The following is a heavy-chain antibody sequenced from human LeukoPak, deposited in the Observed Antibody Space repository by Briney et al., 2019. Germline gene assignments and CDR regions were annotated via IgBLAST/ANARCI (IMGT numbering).Heavy chain of an antibody. CDR3: ARLYSPTNWFDP. CDR2: IYYSGST. CDR1: GGSISSSSYY. D-gene: IGHD4-11*01. Sequence: SETLSLTCTVSGGSISSSSYYWGWIRQPPGKGLEWIGSIYYSGSTYYNPSLKSRVTISVDTSENQFSLKLSSVTAADTAVYYCARLYSPTNWFDPWGQGTLVTVSS. J-gene: IGHJ5*02. V-gene: IGHV4-39*01.